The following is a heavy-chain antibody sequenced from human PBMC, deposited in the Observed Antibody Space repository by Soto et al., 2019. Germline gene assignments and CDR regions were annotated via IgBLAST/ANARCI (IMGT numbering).Heavy chain of an antibody. CDR1: GGSISDNSHC. CDR2: FFYNGGT. V-gene: IGHV4-39*01. CDR3: YYGSGSSYVVS. D-gene: IGHD3-22*01. Sequence: SETLSLTCTASGGSISDNSHCWGWIRQPPGKGLEWIGTFFYNGGTNYNPSLKSRATTSVDTSKNQFSLKLSSVTAADTAVYYCYYGSGSSYVVSWGQGALAPVSS. J-gene: IGHJ4*02.